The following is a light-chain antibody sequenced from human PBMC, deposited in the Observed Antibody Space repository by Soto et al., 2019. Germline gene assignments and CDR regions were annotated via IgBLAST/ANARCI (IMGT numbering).Light chain of an antibody. CDR3: QKYNSAPLT. J-gene: IGKJ4*01. V-gene: IGKV1-27*01. CDR1: QGISNS. Sequence: DIQMTQSPSSLSASIGDRVTITCRASQGISNSLAWYQQKPGKVPKLLIYAASTVQSGVPSRFSGSGSGTDFTLTISSMQPEDVASYYCQKYNSAPLTFGGGTKVEIK. CDR2: AAS.